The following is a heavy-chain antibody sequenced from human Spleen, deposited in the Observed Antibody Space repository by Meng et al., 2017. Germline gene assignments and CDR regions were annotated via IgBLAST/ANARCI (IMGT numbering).Heavy chain of an antibody. D-gene: IGHD2-2*01. J-gene: IGHJ4*02. CDR1: GXTFAGYY. V-gene: IGHV1-2*05. CDR2: IKXXTGGX. CDR3: XXXXPDPYQVLPGDY. Sequence: QVQXXQSGAGXKKPGASVKVSXKTSGXTFAGYYIHWVRQAPGQGLEWVGRIKXXTGGXXXAXKFQGXXXMTSXXXISTAXXXLSXLXXXDTXXXYCXXXXPDPYQVLPGDYWGQGTLVTVSS.